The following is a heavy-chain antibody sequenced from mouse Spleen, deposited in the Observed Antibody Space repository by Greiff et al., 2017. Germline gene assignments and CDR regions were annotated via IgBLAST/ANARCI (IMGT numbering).Heavy chain of an antibody. CDR2: IDPSDSYT. D-gene: IGHD3-2*02. J-gene: IGHJ4*01. CDR3: ASQTAQATGGYAMDY. CDR1: GYTFTSYW. V-gene: IGHV1-59*01. Sequence: VQLQQPGAELVRPGTSVKLSCKASGYTFTSYWMHWVKQRPGQGLEWIGVIDPSDSYTNYNQKFKGKATLTVDTSSSTAYMQLSSLTSEDSAVYYCASQTAQATGGYAMDYWGQGTSVTVSS.